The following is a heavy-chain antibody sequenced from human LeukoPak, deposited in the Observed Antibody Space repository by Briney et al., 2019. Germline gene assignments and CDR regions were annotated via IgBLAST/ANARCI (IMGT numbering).Heavy chain of an antibody. CDR2: IKQDGSEK. CDR3: ARAYDCSSTSCYDLARWYYFDY. J-gene: IGHJ4*02. CDR1: GFTFSSYW. Sequence: GGSLRLSCAASGFTFSSYWMSWVRQAPGKGQEWVANIKQDGSEKYYVDSVKGRFTISRDNAKNSLYLQMNSLRAEDTAVYYCARAYDCSSTSCYDLARWYYFDYWGQGTLVTVSS. V-gene: IGHV3-7*03. D-gene: IGHD2-2*01.